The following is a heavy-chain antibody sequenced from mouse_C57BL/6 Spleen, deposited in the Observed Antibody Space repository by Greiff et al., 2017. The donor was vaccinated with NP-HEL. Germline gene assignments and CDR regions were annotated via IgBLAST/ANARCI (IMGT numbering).Heavy chain of an antibody. D-gene: IGHD2-4*01. CDR2: ISYDGSN. Sequence: EVQLQESGPGLVKPSQSLSLTCSVTGYSITSGYYWNWIRQFPGNKLEWMGYISYDGSNNYNPSFKNRISITRDTSKNQFFQKLNSVTTEDTATYYCARDLEDYDGRAWFAYWGQGTLVTVSA. CDR1: GYSITSGYY. V-gene: IGHV3-6*01. J-gene: IGHJ3*01. CDR3: ARDLEDYDGRAWFAY.